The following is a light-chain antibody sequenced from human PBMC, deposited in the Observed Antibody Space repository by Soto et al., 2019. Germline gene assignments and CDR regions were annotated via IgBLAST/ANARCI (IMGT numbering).Light chain of an antibody. J-gene: IGKJ2*01. CDR1: QHVSSN. CDR3: QHYNNWPYT. V-gene: IGKV3-15*01. CDR2: RAS. Sequence: EIVMTQSPATLSVSQGGSATLSCRASQHVSSNFAWYRQKPGQAPTLLIYRASTRATGIPARFSGSGSGTEFTLTISSLKSEEFAVYYCQHYNNWPYTFGQGTNLEIK.